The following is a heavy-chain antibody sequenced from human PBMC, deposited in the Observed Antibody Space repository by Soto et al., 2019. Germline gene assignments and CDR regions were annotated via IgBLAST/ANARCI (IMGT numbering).Heavy chain of an antibody. Sequence: ASVKVSCKASGYTFTSYGISWVRQAPGQGLEWMGWISAYNGNTNYAQKLQGRVTMTTDTSTSTAYMELRSLRSDDTAVYYCARIRAAEYYYYGMDVWGQGTTVTVS. J-gene: IGHJ6*02. V-gene: IGHV1-18*04. D-gene: IGHD6-13*01. CDR3: ARIRAAEYYYYGMDV. CDR2: ISAYNGNT. CDR1: GYTFTSYG.